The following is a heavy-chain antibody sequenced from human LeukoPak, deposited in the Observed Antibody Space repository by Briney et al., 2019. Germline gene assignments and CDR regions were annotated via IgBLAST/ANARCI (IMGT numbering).Heavy chain of an antibody. Sequence: GGSLRLSCAASGFTFSSYGMHWVRRAPGKGLEWVAFIRYDGSNKYYADSVKGRFTISRDNSKNTLYLQMNSLRAEDTAVYYCAKDSGYSGYDSLLDYWGQGTLVTVSS. D-gene: IGHD5-12*01. CDR2: IRYDGSNK. CDR1: GFTFSSYG. V-gene: IGHV3-30*02. CDR3: AKDSGYSGYDSLLDY. J-gene: IGHJ4*02.